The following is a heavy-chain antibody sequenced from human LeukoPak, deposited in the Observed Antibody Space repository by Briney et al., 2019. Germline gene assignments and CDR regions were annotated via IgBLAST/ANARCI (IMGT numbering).Heavy chain of an antibody. Sequence: ASVKVSCKASGYTFTSYYMHWVRQAPGQGLEWMGIINPSGGSTSYAQKFQGRVTMTRDTSTSTVYMELSSLRSEDTAVYYCAREYGDYVGVSSAFDIWGQGTMVTVSS. CDR1: GYTFTSYY. CDR2: INPSGGST. CDR3: AREYGDYVGVSSAFDI. J-gene: IGHJ3*02. V-gene: IGHV1-46*01. D-gene: IGHD4-17*01.